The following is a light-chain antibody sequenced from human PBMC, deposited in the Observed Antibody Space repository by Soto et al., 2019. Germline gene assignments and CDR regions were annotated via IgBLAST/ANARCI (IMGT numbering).Light chain of an antibody. Sequence: QAVVTQEPSLTVSPGGTVTLTCGSITGTVTTGHAPYWFQQKPGQAPRTLIYETTNRHSWTPARFSGSLLGGKAALTLSGSHPEDEAEYYCLLSYSGARVFGGGTKLTVL. V-gene: IGLV7-46*01. CDR1: TGTVTTGHA. CDR2: ETT. CDR3: LLSYSGARV. J-gene: IGLJ2*01.